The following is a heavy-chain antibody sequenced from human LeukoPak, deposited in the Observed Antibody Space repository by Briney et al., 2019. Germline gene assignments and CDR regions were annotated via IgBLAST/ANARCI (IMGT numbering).Heavy chain of an antibody. V-gene: IGHV4-39*01. CDR1: GGSISSGSYY. CDR2: VYYSGST. Sequence: PSETLSLTCTVSGGSISSGSYYWGYIRQPPQKGLEWIGSVYYSGSTYYNPSLKSRVTISVDTSKNQFSLKLSSVTAADTAVYYCARQGLWELPNFDSWGQGTLVSVSS. D-gene: IGHD1-26*01. CDR3: ARQGLWELPNFDS. J-gene: IGHJ4*02.